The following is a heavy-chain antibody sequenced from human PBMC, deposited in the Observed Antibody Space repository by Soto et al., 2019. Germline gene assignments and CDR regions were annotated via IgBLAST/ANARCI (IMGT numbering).Heavy chain of an antibody. CDR2: ISAYNGNT. CDR3: ASIHCSGGSCYGDWFDP. Sequence: ASVKVSCKASGYTFTSYGISWVRQAPGQGLEWMGWISAYNGNTNYAQKLQGRVTMTTDTSTSTAYMELRSLRSDDTAVYYCASIHCSGGSCYGDWFDPWGQGTLVTVSS. V-gene: IGHV1-18*01. D-gene: IGHD2-15*01. J-gene: IGHJ5*02. CDR1: GYTFTSYG.